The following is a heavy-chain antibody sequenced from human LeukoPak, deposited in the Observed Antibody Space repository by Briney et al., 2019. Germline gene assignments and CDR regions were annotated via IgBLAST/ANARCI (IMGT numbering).Heavy chain of an antibody. CDR1: GFTFSSYA. D-gene: IGHD4-17*01. Sequence: QPGGSLRLSCAASGFTFSSYAMHWVCQAPGKGLEWVAVISYDGSNKYYADSVKGRFTISRDNSKNTLYLQMNSLRAEDTAVYYCARGLRTVTVSWFDPWGQGTLVTVSS. J-gene: IGHJ5*02. CDR3: ARGLRTVTVSWFDP. V-gene: IGHV3-30-3*01. CDR2: ISYDGSNK.